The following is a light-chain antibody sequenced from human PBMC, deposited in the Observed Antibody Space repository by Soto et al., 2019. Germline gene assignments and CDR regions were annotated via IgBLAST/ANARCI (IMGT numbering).Light chain of an antibody. V-gene: IGLV2-8*01. CDR1: SSDVGGYNY. CDR3: SSYAGSYVV. J-gene: IGLJ2*01. CDR2: EVS. Sequence: QSALTQPPSASGYPGQSVTISCTGTSSDVGGYNYVSWYQQHPGKAPKLMIYEVSKRPSGVPDRFSGSKSGNTASLTVSGLQAEDEADYYCSSYAGSYVVFGGGTKLTVL.